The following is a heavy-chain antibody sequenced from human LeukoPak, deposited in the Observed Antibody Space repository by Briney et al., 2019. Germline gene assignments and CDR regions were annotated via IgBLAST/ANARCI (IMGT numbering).Heavy chain of an antibody. CDR3: ARDGGGNSYFDY. V-gene: IGHV3-30*04. J-gene: IGHJ4*02. Sequence: GGSLRLSCAASGFTFSSYAMHWVRQAPGKGLEWVAVISYDGSNKYYADSVKGRFTISRDNSKNTLYLQMNSLRAEDTAVYYCARDGGGNSYFDYWGQGTLVTVSS. CDR1: GFTFSSYA. D-gene: IGHD4-23*01. CDR2: ISYDGSNK.